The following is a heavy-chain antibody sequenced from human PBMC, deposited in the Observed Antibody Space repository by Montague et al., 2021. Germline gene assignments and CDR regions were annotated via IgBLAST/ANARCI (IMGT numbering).Heavy chain of an antibody. J-gene: IGHJ5*02. Sequence: SETLSLTCGVSGSSLGGYYWSWIRQPPGKGLEWVGDIYRTGTTKYNPSLESRATISVDTSKNQFSLHLASVTAADTAVYYCARVSRKSAIPGGPGGFDPWGRGTLVTVSS. D-gene: IGHD2-2*02. CDR1: GSSLGGYY. CDR3: ARVSRKSAIPGGPGGFDP. V-gene: IGHV4-34*01. CDR2: IYRTGTT.